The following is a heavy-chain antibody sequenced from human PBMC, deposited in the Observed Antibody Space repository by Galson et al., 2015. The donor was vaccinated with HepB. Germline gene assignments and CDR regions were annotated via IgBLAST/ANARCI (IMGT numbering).Heavy chain of an antibody. CDR2: IYWDDDK. CDR3: ALRPGAYCGGDCYSGPYYFDY. D-gene: IGHD2-21*02. CDR1: GFSLSTSGVG. J-gene: IGHJ4*02. Sequence: PALVKPTQTLTLTCTFSGFSLSTSGVGVGWIRQPPGKALEWLALIYWDDDKRYSPSLKSRLTITKDTSKNQVVLTMTNMDPVDTATYYCALRPGAYCGGDCYSGPYYFDYWGQGTLVTVSS. V-gene: IGHV2-5*02.